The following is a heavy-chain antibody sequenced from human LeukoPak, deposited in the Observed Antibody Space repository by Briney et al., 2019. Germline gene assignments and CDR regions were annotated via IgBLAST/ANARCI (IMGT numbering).Heavy chain of an antibody. D-gene: IGHD3-9*01. CDR2: ISGSGGST. CDR3: AKDERGWPDIFDY. CDR1: GFTFSSYA. Sequence: PGGSLRLSCAASGFTFSSYAMSWVRQAPGKGLEWVSAISGSGGSTYYADSVKGRFTISRDNSKNTLYLQMNSRRAEDTAVYYCAKDERGWPDIFDYWGQGTLVTVSS. V-gene: IGHV3-23*01. J-gene: IGHJ4*02.